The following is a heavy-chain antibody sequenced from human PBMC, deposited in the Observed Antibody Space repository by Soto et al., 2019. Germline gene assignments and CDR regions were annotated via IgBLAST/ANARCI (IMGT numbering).Heavy chain of an antibody. CDR3: AKDRHPDGIWTFDY. Sequence: XGSLILSCGAAGFIFSTYTMNWVRQVSGKGLEWVSGINQPGKQTWYADSVKGRFTISRDNSKNFLFLQMNSLRVEDTAVYYCAKDRHPDGIWTFDYWGQGAPVTVSS. V-gene: IGHV3-23*03. J-gene: IGHJ4*02. D-gene: IGHD3-9*01. CDR1: GFIFSTYT. CDR2: INQPGKQT.